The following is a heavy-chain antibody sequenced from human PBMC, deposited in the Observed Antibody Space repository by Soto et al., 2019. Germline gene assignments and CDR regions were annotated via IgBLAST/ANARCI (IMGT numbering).Heavy chain of an antibody. CDR3: AHNSGSYYPFDY. CDR2: MYWNDDK. J-gene: IGHJ4*02. D-gene: IGHD1-26*01. Sequence: QITLNESDPKLVKPTPNLTLPGTFSGFSLSTSGVGVGWIRQPPGKALDWLALMYWNDDKRYSPSLKSRLNITTDTSKNQVGLTMTNMYSVDTDPYYCAHNSGSYYPFDYWGQGTLVTVSS. CDR1: GFSLSTSGVG. V-gene: IGHV2-5*01.